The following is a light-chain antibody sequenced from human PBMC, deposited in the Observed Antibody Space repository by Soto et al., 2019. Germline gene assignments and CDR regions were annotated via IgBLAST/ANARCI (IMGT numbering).Light chain of an antibody. Sequence: DIQMTQSPSTLSASAGDRVTITCRASQSISTWLAWYQQKPGKAPKLLIYGASSLASGVPSRFSGSGSGTEFTLTISSLQPDDFATYYCQQHNSYSERMSGQGTKVDIK. J-gene: IGKJ1*01. CDR2: GAS. V-gene: IGKV1-5*01. CDR1: QSISTW. CDR3: QQHNSYSERM.